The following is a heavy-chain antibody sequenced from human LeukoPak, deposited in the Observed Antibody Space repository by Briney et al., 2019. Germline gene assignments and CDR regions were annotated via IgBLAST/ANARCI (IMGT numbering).Heavy chain of an antibody. Sequence: ASVKVSCKASGYTFTGYFMHWMRQAPGQGLEWRAWIYPNSGATNYAPKFQGRVTLTRDTSITTAYMELCRLRSDDTAVYYCARDFGRYSGYDFDFWGQGTLVTVSS. J-gene: IGHJ4*02. CDR1: GYTFTGYF. V-gene: IGHV1-2*02. CDR2: IYPNSGAT. D-gene: IGHD5-12*01. CDR3: ARDFGRYSGYDFDF.